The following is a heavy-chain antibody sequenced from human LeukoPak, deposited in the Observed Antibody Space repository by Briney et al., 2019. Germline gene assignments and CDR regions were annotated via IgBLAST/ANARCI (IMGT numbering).Heavy chain of an antibody. J-gene: IGHJ4*02. Sequence: ASVKVSCKASGYTFTGYYMHWVRQAPGQGLEWMGWINPNSGGTNYAQKFQGRVTMTRDTSISTAYMELSRLRSDDTAVYYCAKDSYSGSYWDYWGQGTLVTVSS. D-gene: IGHD1-26*01. CDR3: AKDSYSGSYWDY. CDR2: INPNSGGT. V-gene: IGHV1-2*02. CDR1: GYTFTGYY.